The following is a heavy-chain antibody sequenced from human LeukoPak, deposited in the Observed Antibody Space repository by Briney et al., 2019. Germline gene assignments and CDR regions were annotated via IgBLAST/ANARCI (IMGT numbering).Heavy chain of an antibody. V-gene: IGHV3-48*01. D-gene: IGHD5-18*01. J-gene: IGHJ4*02. CDR3: ARVLRGYSYGPDY. CDR1: GFTFSSYS. CDR2: ISSSSSTI. Sequence: GGSLRLSCAASGFTFSSYSMNWVRQAPGKGLEWVSYISSSSSTIYYADSVKGRFTISRDNAKNSLYLQMNSLRAEDTAVYYCARVLRGYSYGPDYWGQGTLVTVSS.